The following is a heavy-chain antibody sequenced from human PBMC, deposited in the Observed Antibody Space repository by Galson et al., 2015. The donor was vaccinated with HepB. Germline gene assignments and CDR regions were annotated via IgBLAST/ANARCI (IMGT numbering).Heavy chain of an antibody. Sequence: SLRLSCAASGFTFSSYSMNWVRQAPGKGLEWVSSISSSSSYIYYADSVKGRFTISRDNAKNSLYLQMNSLRAEDTAVYYCAKGKFPLYSGSYPTAFDIWGQGTMVTVSS. CDR2: ISSSSSYI. CDR1: GFTFSSYS. V-gene: IGHV3-21*01. J-gene: IGHJ3*02. D-gene: IGHD1-26*01. CDR3: AKGKFPLYSGSYPTAFDI.